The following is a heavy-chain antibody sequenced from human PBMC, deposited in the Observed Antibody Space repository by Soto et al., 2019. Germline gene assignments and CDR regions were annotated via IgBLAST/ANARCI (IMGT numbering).Heavy chain of an antibody. CDR2: IYYSGST. CDR1: GGSISSSSYY. Sequence: PSETLSLTCTVSGGSISSSSYYWGWIRQPPGKGLEWIGSIYYSGSTYYNPSLKSRVTISVDTSKNQFSLKLSSVTAADTAVYYCARHPLYYYDSSGYPPNPYYFDYWGQGTLVTVS. D-gene: IGHD3-22*01. CDR3: ARHPLYYYDSSGYPPNPYYFDY. V-gene: IGHV4-39*01. J-gene: IGHJ4*02.